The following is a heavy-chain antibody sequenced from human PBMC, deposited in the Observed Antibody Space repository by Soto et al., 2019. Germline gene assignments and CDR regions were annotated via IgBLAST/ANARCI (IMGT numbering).Heavy chain of an antibody. Sequence: PVGSLRLSCAASGFTFSSYAMSWVRQAPGKGLEWVSAISGSGGSTYYADSVKGRFTISRDNSKNTLYLQMNSLRAEDTAVYYCAKDRGGIAAADTLSYYYGMDVWGQGTTVTVSS. CDR3: AKDRGGIAAADTLSYYYGMDV. CDR2: ISGSGGST. J-gene: IGHJ6*02. V-gene: IGHV3-23*01. CDR1: GFTFSSYA. D-gene: IGHD6-13*01.